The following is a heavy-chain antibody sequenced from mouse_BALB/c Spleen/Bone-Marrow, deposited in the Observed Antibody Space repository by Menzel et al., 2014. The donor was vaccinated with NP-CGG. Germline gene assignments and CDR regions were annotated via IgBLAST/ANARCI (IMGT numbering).Heavy chain of an antibody. J-gene: IGHJ3*01. Sequence: VKLQESGAELVKPGASVMLSCKASGYSFXTYWIHWVKQRPGQGLEWIGEINPSNGRTNYNEKFKSKATLTVDKSSSTAYMQLSSLTSEDSAVYYCARYDGPAWFAYWGQGTLVTVSA. CDR1: GYSFXTYW. CDR3: ARYDGPAWFAY. CDR2: INPSNGRT. V-gene: IGHV1S81*02. D-gene: IGHD2-3*01.